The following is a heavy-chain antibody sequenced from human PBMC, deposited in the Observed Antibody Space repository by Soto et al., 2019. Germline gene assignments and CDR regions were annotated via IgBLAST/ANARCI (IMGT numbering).Heavy chain of an antibody. CDR3: ARTWIATARKWFDP. J-gene: IGHJ5*02. CDR1: GGSITNTSYY. V-gene: IGHV4-39*01. D-gene: IGHD6-13*01. Sequence: SETLSLTYTVSGGSITNTSYYWGWIRQPPGKDLEWIGSVYYSGNTYYNPSLKSRVTMSADTSKNQFYLKLNSVTAADTAVYYCARTWIATARKWFDPWGQGTLVTASS. CDR2: VYYSGNT.